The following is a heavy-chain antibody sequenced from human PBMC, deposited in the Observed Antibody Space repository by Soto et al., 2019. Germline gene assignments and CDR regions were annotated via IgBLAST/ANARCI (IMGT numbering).Heavy chain of an antibody. D-gene: IGHD3-3*01. Sequence: QLHLVQSGAVVKKPGASVTVSCSASGYPVTAYYMHWVRQAPGRGLEWMGGINPATGAAKYTQTFQGRVTMTRDTSTGTVFMELGGPTSGDTAVFYCARGGGVGVAGSAAFDMWGQGTLVTVSS. CDR3: ARGGGVGVAGSAAFDM. J-gene: IGHJ3*02. V-gene: IGHV1-2*02. CDR2: INPATGAA. CDR1: GYPVTAYY.